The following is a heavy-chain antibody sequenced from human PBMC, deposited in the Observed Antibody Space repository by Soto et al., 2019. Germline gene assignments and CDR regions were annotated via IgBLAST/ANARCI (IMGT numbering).Heavy chain of an antibody. D-gene: IGHD1-1*01. J-gene: IGHJ4*02. Sequence: PSGTVYLPCAVYDGSFSSYYWGWIRQPPGKGLEWIGEINHSGSTNYNPSLKSRVTISADTSKNQFSLKLSSVTAADTAVYYCARVSLALGKLKEQVIDYWGQGALVTVSS. CDR2: INHSGST. CDR3: ARVSLALGKLKEQVIDY. CDR1: DGSFSSYY. V-gene: IGHV4-34*01.